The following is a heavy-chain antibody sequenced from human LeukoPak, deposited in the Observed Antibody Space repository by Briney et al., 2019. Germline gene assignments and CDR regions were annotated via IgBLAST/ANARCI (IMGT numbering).Heavy chain of an antibody. Sequence: GGSLRLSCVASGFTFSTYSMHWVRQAPGKGLEWVSSISSSSRYIYYADSVKGRFSISRDNAKNLLYLQMNSLRAEDTAVYYCARVWSPPYTSSWPSYFDFWGQGTLVTVSS. CDR3: ARVWSPPYTSSWPSYFDF. D-gene: IGHD6-13*01. CDR2: ISSSSRYI. J-gene: IGHJ4*02. CDR1: GFTFSTYS. V-gene: IGHV3-21*01.